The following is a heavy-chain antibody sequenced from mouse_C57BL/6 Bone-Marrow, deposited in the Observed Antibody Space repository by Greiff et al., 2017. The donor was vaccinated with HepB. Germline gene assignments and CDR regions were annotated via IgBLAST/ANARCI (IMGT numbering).Heavy chain of an antibody. J-gene: IGHJ3*01. CDR2: ISYDGSN. V-gene: IGHV3-6*01. Sequence: EVKLQESGPGLVKPSQSLSLTCSVSGYSITSGYYWNWIRQSPGNKLESMGYISYDGSNNYNPSLKNRISITRDTSKNQFFLKLNSVTTEDTATYYCARVLRQFAYWGQGTLVTVSA. CDR1: GYSITSGYY. CDR3: ARVLRQFAY. D-gene: IGHD1-1*01.